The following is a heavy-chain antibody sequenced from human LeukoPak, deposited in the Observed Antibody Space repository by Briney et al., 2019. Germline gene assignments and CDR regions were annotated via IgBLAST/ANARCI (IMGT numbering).Heavy chain of an antibody. D-gene: IGHD2-15*01. J-gene: IGHJ3*02. CDR3: AGIVVVVAATLPAFDI. V-gene: IGHV4-4*07. CDR2: IYTSGST. CDR1: GGSISSYY. Sequence: PSETLSLTCTVSGGSISSYYWSWIRQPAGKGLEWIGRIYTSGSTNYNPSLKSRVTMSVDTSKNQFSLKLRSVTAADTAVYYCAGIVVVVAATLPAFDIWGQGTMVTVSS.